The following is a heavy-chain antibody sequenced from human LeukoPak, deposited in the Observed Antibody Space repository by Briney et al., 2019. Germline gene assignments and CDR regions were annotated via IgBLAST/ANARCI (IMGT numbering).Heavy chain of an antibody. D-gene: IGHD3-9*01. CDR1: GFTFRNYW. CDR3: AKVDILTGYPDY. Sequence: GGSLRLSCAASGFTFRNYWMSWVRQAPKGLEWVANIKNDGSEKYYVDSLKGRFTISRDNSKNTLYLQMNSLRAEDTAVYYCAKVDILTGYPDYWGQGTLVTVSS. V-gene: IGHV3-7*03. CDR2: IKNDGSEK. J-gene: IGHJ4*02.